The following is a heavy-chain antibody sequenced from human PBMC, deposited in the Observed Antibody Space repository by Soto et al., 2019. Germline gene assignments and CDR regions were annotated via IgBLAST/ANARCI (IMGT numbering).Heavy chain of an antibody. CDR3: ARDRTLFRGVIIWLFDY. V-gene: IGHV1-18*04. D-gene: IGHD3-10*01. Sequence: QVQLVQSGPEVKKPGASVKVSCRASGYTFSSFGISWVRQAPGQGLEGMGWISADNGNTNYAQSLQGRVTLTTATSTGTAYMEPRSLRSDDTAVYYCARDRTLFRGVIIWLFDYWGQGTLVTVSS. J-gene: IGHJ4*02. CDR2: ISADNGNT. CDR1: GYTFSSFG.